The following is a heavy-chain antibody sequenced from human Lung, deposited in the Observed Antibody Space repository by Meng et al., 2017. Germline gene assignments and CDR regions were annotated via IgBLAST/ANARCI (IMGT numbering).Heavy chain of an antibody. Sequence: QLQPQRSGPGLVKPSETLSLTCTVAGGSISSSSYYWGWIRQPPGKGLEWIGSISDGGNTYYNPSLQSRVSISVDTSKNQFSLKLRSVTAADTAVYYCARVKYSSSWYLDFWGQGALVTVSS. V-gene: IGHV4-39*07. CDR3: ARVKYSSSWYLDF. CDR1: GGSISSSSYY. CDR2: ISDGGNT. J-gene: IGHJ4*02. D-gene: IGHD6-13*01.